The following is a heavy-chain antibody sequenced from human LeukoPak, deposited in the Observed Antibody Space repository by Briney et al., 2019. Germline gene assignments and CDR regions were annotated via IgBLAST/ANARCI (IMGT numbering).Heavy chain of an antibody. Sequence: PGGSLRLSCAASGVTFSSCWMHWVRQAPGKRLVRLSFIRYDGTNKFYADSVKGRFIISRDNSKNTLYLQMNSLRAEDTAVYYCARVAAAEAFDIWGQGTMVTVSS. CDR1: GVTFSSCW. CDR2: IRYDGTNK. V-gene: IGHV3-30*02. CDR3: ARVAAAEAFDI. D-gene: IGHD6-13*01. J-gene: IGHJ3*02.